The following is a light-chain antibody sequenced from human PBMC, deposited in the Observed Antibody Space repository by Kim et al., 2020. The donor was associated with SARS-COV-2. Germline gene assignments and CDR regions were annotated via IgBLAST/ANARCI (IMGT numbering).Light chain of an antibody. J-gene: IGKJ3*01. CDR2: EIS. V-gene: IGKV3-11*01. CDR3: KQRSNSLPFT. Sequence: EIVLTQSPATLSLFPGQRATLSCRASHNIDKYLAWYQQKPGQAPRLLIYEISNRATGIPARFSGTGSGTDFTLTISTLEPEDFAVYSFKQRSNSLPFTFGAGPKLDI. CDR1: HNIDKY.